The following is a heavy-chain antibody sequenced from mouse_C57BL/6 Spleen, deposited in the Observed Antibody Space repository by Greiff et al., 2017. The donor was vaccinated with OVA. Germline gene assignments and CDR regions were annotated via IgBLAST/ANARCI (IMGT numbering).Heavy chain of an antibody. CDR1: GYSITSGYY. V-gene: IGHV3-6*01. J-gene: IGHJ2*01. CDR2: ISYDGSN. CDR3: AREGGNSGYFDY. Sequence: ESGPGLVKPSQSLSLTCSVTGYSITSGYYWNWIRQFPGNKLEWMGYISYDGSNNYNPSLKNRISITRDTSKNQFFLKLNSVTTEDTATYYCAREGGNSGYFDYWGQGTTLTVSS. D-gene: IGHD2-1*01.